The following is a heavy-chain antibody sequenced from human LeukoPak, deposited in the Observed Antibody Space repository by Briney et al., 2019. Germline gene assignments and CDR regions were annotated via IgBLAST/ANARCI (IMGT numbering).Heavy chain of an antibody. V-gene: IGHV4-38-2*02. CDR1: GYSISRGYF. D-gene: IGHD6-13*01. Sequence: SETLSLTRIVSGYSISRGYFWGWVPQPPGKDLEWIGSIYHRGTTHYNPSLKSRVSISLDGSKNQFSLKMSSVTAADTAVYYCARDWAADTLRYFDLWGRGTLVTVSS. CDR3: ARDWAADTLRYFDL. CDR2: IYHRGTT. J-gene: IGHJ2*01.